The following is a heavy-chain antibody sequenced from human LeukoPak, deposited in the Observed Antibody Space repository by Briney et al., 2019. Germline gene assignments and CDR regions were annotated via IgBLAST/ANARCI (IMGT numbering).Heavy chain of an antibody. J-gene: IGHJ6*03. Sequence: PPGGSLRLSCAASGFTFSSYAMSWVRQAPGKGLEWVSAISGRGFSTYYADSVKGRFTISRDNSKNTLYLEMNSLRAEDTAVYYCARLYYDFWSVYYSDNGNIYMDVWGKGTTVTVSS. D-gene: IGHD3-3*01. CDR2: ISGRGFST. CDR1: GFTFSSYA. CDR3: ARLYYDFWSVYYSDNGNIYMDV. V-gene: IGHV3-23*01.